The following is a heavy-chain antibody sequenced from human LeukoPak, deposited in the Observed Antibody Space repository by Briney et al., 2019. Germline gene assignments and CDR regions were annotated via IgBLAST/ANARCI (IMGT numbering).Heavy chain of an antibody. CDR3: ARRCGGDCYSKMGLDL. Sequence: SETLSLTCIVSGGFISNSIYYWAWIRQPPGEGLEWIGCIHYSGKTYYYPSLKSRVTMSVDTSKNQFSLKLSSVTAADTAVYYCARRCGGDCYSKMGLDLWGQGTAVTVSS. J-gene: IGHJ5*02. D-gene: IGHD2-21*02. CDR2: IHYSGKT. CDR1: GGFISNSIYY. V-gene: IGHV4-39*01.